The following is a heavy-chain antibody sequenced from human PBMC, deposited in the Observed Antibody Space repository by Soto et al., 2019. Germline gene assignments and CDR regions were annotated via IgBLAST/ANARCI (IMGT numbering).Heavy chain of an antibody. CDR2: ISSSSSYI. CDR3: ARDDPRGYGMDV. V-gene: IGHV3-21*01. Sequence: EVQLVESGGGLVKPGGSLRLSCAASGFTFSSYSMNWVRQAPGKGLEWVSSISSSSSYIYYADSVKGRFTISRDNAKHSLYLQMNSLRAEDTAVYYCARDDPRGYGMDVWGQGNTVTVS. J-gene: IGHJ6*02. D-gene: IGHD3-10*01. CDR1: GFTFSSYS.